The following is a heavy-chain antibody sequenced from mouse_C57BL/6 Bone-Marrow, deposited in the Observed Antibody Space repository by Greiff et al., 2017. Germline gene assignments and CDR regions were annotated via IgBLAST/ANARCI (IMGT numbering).Heavy chain of an antibody. CDR3: ARVTARALYYFHY. CDR1: GYTFTDYN. CDR2: INPNNGGT. V-gene: IGHV1-22*01. Sequence: DVQLQQSGPELVKPGASVKMSCKASGYTFTDYNMHWVKQSHGKSLEWIGYINPNNGGTSYNQKFKGKATLTVNKSSSTAYMELRSLTSEDSAVYYCARVTARALYYFHYWGQGTTLTVSS. D-gene: IGHD3-2*01. J-gene: IGHJ2*01.